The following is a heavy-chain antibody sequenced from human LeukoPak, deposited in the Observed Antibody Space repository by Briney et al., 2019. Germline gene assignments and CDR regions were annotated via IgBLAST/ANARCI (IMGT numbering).Heavy chain of an antibody. CDR2: ISAYNGNT. D-gene: IGHD3-22*01. Sequence: ASVKVSCKASGYTFTSYGISWVRQAPGQGLEWMGWISAYNGNTNYAQKLQGRVTMTTDTSTSTAYMELRSLRSDDTAVYYCARSPAYYYDSSGPDYWGQGTLVTVSS. V-gene: IGHV1-18*01. CDR3: ARSPAYYYDSSGPDY. CDR1: GYTFTSYG. J-gene: IGHJ4*02.